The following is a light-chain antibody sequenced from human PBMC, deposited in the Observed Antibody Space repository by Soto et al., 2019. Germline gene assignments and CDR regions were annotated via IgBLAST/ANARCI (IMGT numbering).Light chain of an antibody. Sequence: QPVLTQSPSASASLGASVKLTCTVDSGHSRYAIAWHQQQPEKGTRYLMKVDSDGSHKKADGIPDRFSGSSSGAERYLTISSLQSEDEADYYCQTWAAGIRVFGGGTKLTVL. CDR1: SGHSRYA. CDR2: VDSDGSH. CDR3: QTWAAGIRV. J-gene: IGLJ3*02. V-gene: IGLV4-69*01.